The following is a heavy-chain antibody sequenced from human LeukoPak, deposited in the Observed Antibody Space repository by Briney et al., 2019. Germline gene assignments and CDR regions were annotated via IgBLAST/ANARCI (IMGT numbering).Heavy chain of an antibody. J-gene: IGHJ5*02. Sequence: SQTLSLTCTVSGGSISSSSYYWGWIRQPPGKGLEWVGSIDYSGGTYFSPSLRSRVTLSVDTSKNQFSLNLISVTAADTAVYYCARGPSITIFGVVMYTWFDPWGQGTPVSVSS. CDR2: IDYSGGT. D-gene: IGHD3-3*01. CDR1: GGSISSSSYY. CDR3: ARGPSITIFGVVMYTWFDP. V-gene: IGHV4-39*07.